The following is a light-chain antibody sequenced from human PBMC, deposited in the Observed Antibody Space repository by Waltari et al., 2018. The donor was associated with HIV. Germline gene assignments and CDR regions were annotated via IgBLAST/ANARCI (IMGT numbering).Light chain of an antibody. Sequence: EIVLTQSPGTLSLSPGERATLSCRASQSVRSASLAWYQLQPGQAPRLLIYGASSRAPGIPDRFSGSGAVTDVILTISRLEPEDCAVYYCQQYAASPLTFGGGTKVEIK. CDR3: QQYAASPLT. CDR2: GAS. J-gene: IGKJ4*01. V-gene: IGKV3-20*01. CDR1: QSVRSAS.